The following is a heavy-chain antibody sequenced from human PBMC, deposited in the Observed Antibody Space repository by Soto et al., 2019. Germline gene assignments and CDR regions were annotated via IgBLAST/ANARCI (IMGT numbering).Heavy chain of an antibody. V-gene: IGHV3-23*01. CDR2: IDDSGGGT. D-gene: IGHD1-26*01. J-gene: IGHJ4*02. CDR3: AKESYSRRTDFDY. CDR1: GVTWKNCA. Sequence: QHXGYQRLCCAPSGVTWKNCAISWGRQPAGKGLEWVSGIDDSGGGTYYADSVQGRFIVSRDNSKSTLYLEMNSLRAEDTAVSYCAKESYSRRTDFDYWGQGT.